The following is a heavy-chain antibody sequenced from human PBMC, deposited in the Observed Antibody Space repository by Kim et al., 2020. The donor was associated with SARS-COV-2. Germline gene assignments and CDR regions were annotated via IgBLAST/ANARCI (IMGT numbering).Heavy chain of an antibody. D-gene: IGHD6-19*01. Sequence: GGSLRLSCAASGFTFSSYGMHWVRQAPGKGLEWVAVISYDGSNKYYADAVKGRFTISRDNSKNTLYLKMNSLRAEDRAVYYCAKSGGGDGYSSGWPPLRLFDYWGQGTLVTVSS. J-gene: IGHJ4*02. CDR2: ISYDGSNK. CDR3: AKSGGGDGYSSGWPPLRLFDY. V-gene: IGHV3-30*18. CDR1: GFTFSSYG.